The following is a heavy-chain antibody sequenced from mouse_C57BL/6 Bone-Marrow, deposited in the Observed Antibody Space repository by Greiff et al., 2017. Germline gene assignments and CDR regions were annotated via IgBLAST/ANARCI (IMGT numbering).Heavy chain of an antibody. CDR1: GYTFTDYY. CDR3: ASYYYGSSYRADYYAMDY. Sequence: VQLQQSGPVLVKPGASVKMSCKASGYTFTDYYMNWVKQSHGKSLEWIGVINPYNGGTSYNQKFKGKATLTVDKSSSTAYMELNSLTSEDSAVYYCASYYYGSSYRADYYAMDYWGQGTSVTVSS. CDR2: INPYNGGT. J-gene: IGHJ4*01. V-gene: IGHV1-19*01. D-gene: IGHD1-1*01.